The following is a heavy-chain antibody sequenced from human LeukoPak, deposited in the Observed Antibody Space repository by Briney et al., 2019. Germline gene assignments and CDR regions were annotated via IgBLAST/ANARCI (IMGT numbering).Heavy chain of an antibody. Sequence: ASVKVSCKASGYTFTGYYIHWVRQAPGQGLEWMGWINPNSGVTHYPQKFQGRVTLTRDTSIRTAYMEVSSLRSDDTAVYYCARGLQWLEAFDYWGPGTLVTVSS. D-gene: IGHD6-19*01. CDR1: GYTFTGYY. J-gene: IGHJ4*02. CDR3: ARGLQWLEAFDY. V-gene: IGHV1-2*02. CDR2: INPNSGVT.